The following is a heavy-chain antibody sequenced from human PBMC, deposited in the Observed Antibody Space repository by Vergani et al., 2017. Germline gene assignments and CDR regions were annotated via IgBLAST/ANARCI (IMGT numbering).Heavy chain of an antibody. CDR2: IRPYTGHT. V-gene: IGHV1-18*01. J-gene: IGHJ3*01. Sequence: QIQLVQSGAEVKKPGAALNVSCKASGYTFRNKDISWLRQAPGKGLEWMAWIRPYTGHTIYAQKFQDRVTMTADTSTNTAYMELRSLRSDDTAVYFCARVAPSNSEVTPTAFDVWGQGTMVTVSS. CDR1: GYTFRNKD. D-gene: IGHD1-1*01. CDR3: ARVAPSNSEVTPTAFDV.